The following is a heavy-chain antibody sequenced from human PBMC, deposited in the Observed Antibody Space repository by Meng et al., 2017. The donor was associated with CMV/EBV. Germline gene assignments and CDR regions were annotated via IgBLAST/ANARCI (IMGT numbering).Heavy chain of an antibody. CDR3: ARLSAAADLYFQH. CDR1: GGSISSSSYY. CDR2: IYYSGST. J-gene: IGHJ1*01. D-gene: IGHD6-13*01. Sequence: SETLSLTCTVSGGSISSSSYYWGWIRQPAGKGLEWIGSIYYSGSTYYNPSLKSRVTISVDTSKNQFSLKLSSVTAADTAVYYCARLSAAADLYFQHWGQGTLVTVSS. V-gene: IGHV4-39*01.